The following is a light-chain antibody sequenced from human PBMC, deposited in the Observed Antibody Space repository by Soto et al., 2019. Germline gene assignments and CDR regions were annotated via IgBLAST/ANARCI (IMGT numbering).Light chain of an antibody. CDR2: DVS. Sequence: QSALTQPRSVSGSPGQSVTISCTGTNIYVSWYQHHPGKAPKLMIYDVSKRPSGVPDRFSGSKSGNTASLTISGLQAEDGADYYCCSYVGSYTLIFGGGTKLTVL. J-gene: IGLJ2*01. CDR3: CSYVGSYTLI. V-gene: IGLV2-11*01. CDR1: NIY.